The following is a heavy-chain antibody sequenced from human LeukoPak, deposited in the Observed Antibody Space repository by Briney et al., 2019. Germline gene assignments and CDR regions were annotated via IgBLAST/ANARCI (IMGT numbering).Heavy chain of an antibody. CDR2: FNWDGGST. CDR1: GFSFDDYT. Sequence: GGSLRLSCAASGFSFDDYTRHWIRHPPGKGLEWVYLFNWDGGSTYYADPVKGRFTSSRDTSKNSLYLQMHSLRSEDTAFYYCAKDLGKVIAAAGTSGFETWGRGTLVTVSS. CDR3: AKDLGKVIAAAGTSGFET. D-gene: IGHD6-13*01. J-gene: IGHJ2*01. V-gene: IGHV3-43*01.